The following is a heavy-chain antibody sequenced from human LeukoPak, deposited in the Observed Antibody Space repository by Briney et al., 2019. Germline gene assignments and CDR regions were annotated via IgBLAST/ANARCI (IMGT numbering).Heavy chain of an antibody. J-gene: IGHJ4*02. V-gene: IGHV3-30*18. Sequence: GGSLRLSCAASGFTFSSYGMHWVRQAPGKGLEWVAVISYDGSNKYYADSVKGRFTISRDNSKNTLYLQMNSLRAEDTAVYYCAKDKVDFWSGLDYWGQGTLVTVSS. D-gene: IGHD3-3*01. CDR3: AKDKVDFWSGLDY. CDR1: GFTFSSYG. CDR2: ISYDGSNK.